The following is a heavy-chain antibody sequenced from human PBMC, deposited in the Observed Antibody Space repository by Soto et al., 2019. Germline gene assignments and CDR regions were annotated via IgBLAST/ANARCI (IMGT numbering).Heavy chain of an antibody. CDR1: GYIFTKHG. J-gene: IGHJ4*02. CDR3: ARVYGYGYGHFDF. CDR2: ISAHNGNT. V-gene: IGHV1-18*01. D-gene: IGHD5-18*01. Sequence: QVQLVQSGAELKEPGASVKVSCKASGYIFTKHGISWVRQAPGQGLEWMGWISAHNGNTNYAQNLQDRITVTTDTATSTAYMELRRLRPEDTAIYYCARVYGYGYGHFDFWGQGSLVTVSS.